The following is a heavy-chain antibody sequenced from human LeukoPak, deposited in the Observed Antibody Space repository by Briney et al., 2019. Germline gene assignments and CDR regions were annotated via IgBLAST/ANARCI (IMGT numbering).Heavy chain of an antibody. V-gene: IGHV3-23*01. J-gene: IGHJ3*02. Sequence: GGSLRLSCAASGFTFSSYAMTWVRQAPGEGLQWVSAISASSGATYYTDSVKGRFTISRDNSKNTLFLQMNSLRAEDTAVYYCAKKIVGGLNDAFDIWGQGTMVTVSS. CDR2: ISASSGAT. D-gene: IGHD3-16*01. CDR1: GFTFSSYA. CDR3: AKKIVGGLNDAFDI.